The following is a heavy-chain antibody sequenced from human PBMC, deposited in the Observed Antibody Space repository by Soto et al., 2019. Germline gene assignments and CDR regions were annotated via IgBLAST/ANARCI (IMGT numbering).Heavy chain of an antibody. D-gene: IGHD3-10*01. CDR2: INPSGGST. Sequence: ASGKVSCKASGYTFTSYYMHWVRQAPGQGLEWMGIINPSGGSTSYAQKFQGRVTMTRDTSTSTDYMELSSLRSEDTAVYYCATPAGSMVWGHCYGMDVWGQGTTVTVSS. CDR3: ATPAGSMVWGHCYGMDV. V-gene: IGHV1-46*01. CDR1: GYTFTSYY. J-gene: IGHJ6*02.